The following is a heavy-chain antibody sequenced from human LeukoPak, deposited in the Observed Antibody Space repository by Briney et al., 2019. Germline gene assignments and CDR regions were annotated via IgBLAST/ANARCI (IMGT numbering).Heavy chain of an antibody. V-gene: IGHV1-18*01. CDR1: GYTFTNYDYG. CDR3: ARVYGYNIGIYYFDY. D-gene: IGHD2/OR15-2a*01. Sequence: ASVKVSCKASGYTFTNYDYGISWVRQAPGQGLEGVGWISATNGSTKYVQEFQGRVSMTTDTSTNTAYMELRSLRSDDTAVYFCARVYGYNIGIYYFDYWGQGTLVTVSS. CDR2: ISATNGST. J-gene: IGHJ4*02.